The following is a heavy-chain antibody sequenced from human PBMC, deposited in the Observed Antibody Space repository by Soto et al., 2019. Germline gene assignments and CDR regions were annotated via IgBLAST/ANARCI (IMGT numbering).Heavy chain of an antibody. J-gene: IGHJ6*03. CDR1: GGSFGGYY. CDR3: ARRIAAAGVYYYYYYMDV. CDR2: INHSGSA. V-gene: IGHV4-34*01. D-gene: IGHD6-13*01. Sequence: PSVTLPLTCAVYGGSFGGYYWSWIRQPPGKWLEWIGEINHSGSANYNPSLKSRVTISVDTSKNQFSLKLSSVTAADTAVYYCARRIAAAGVYYYYYYMDVWGKGTTVTVSS.